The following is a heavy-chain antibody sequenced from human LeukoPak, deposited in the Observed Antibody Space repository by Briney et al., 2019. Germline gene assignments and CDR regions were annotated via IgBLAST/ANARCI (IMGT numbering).Heavy chain of an antibody. V-gene: IGHV3-20*04. CDR3: ARSVDSDSSSWFNWFDP. CDR1: GFTFDDYG. Sequence: PGGSLRLSCAASGFTFDDYGMTWVRQAPGKGLEWVSGINWNGGSTGYADSVKGRFTISRDNANNSLYLQMNSLRVEDTAMYYCARSVDSDSSSWFNWFDPWGQGTLVTVSS. D-gene: IGHD6-13*01. J-gene: IGHJ5*02. CDR2: INWNGGST.